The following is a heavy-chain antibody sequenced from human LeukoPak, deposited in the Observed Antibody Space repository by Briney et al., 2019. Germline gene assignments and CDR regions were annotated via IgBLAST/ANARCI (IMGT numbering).Heavy chain of an antibody. CDR1: GFTFSSYW. Sequence: GGSLRLSCAASGFTFSSYWMSWVRQAPGKGLEWVANIKQDGSEKCYVDSVKGRFTISRDNAKNSLYLQMNSLGAEDTAVYYCARAVVVAATLDYWGQGTLVTVSS. J-gene: IGHJ4*02. CDR2: IKQDGSEK. V-gene: IGHV3-7*01. D-gene: IGHD2-15*01. CDR3: ARAVVVAATLDY.